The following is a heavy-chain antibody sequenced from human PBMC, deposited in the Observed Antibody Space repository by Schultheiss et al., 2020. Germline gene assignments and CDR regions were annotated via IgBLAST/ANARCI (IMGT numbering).Heavy chain of an antibody. V-gene: IGHV4-59*08. CDR1: GGSISSYY. D-gene: IGHD1-26*01. Sequence: SETLSLTCTVSGGSISSYYWSWIRQPPGKGLEWIGYIYYSGSTYYNPSLKSRVTISVDTSKNQFSLKLSSVTAADTAVYYCARGAGGDHFDYWGQGTLVTVSS. CDR2: IYYSGST. CDR3: ARGAGGDHFDY. J-gene: IGHJ4*02.